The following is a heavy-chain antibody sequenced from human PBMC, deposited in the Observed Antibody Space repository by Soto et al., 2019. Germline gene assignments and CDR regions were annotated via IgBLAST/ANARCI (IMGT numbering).Heavy chain of an antibody. Sequence: SETLSLTCTVSGGSISSSSYYWGWIRQPPGKGLEWIGSIYYSGSTYYNPSLKSRVTISVDTSKNQFSLKLSSVTAADTAVYYCARHRVGAKDYFDYWGQGTLVTVSS. CDR3: ARHRVGAKDYFDY. J-gene: IGHJ4*02. D-gene: IGHD1-26*01. CDR1: GGSISSSSYY. CDR2: IYYSGST. V-gene: IGHV4-39*01.